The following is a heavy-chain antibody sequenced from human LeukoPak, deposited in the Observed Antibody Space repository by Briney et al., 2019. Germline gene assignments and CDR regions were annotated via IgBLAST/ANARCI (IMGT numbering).Heavy chain of an antibody. Sequence: ASETLSLTCAVYGGSFSGYYWSWVRQPPGKGLEWIGEINHSGSTNYNPSLKSRVTISVDTSQNQFSLKLRSVTAADTAVYYCARVVQSTDSSGFYLPEYFQHWGQGTLVTVSS. D-gene: IGHD3-22*01. CDR2: INHSGST. V-gene: IGHV4-34*01. CDR1: GGSFSGYY. J-gene: IGHJ1*01. CDR3: ARVVQSTDSSGFYLPEYFQH.